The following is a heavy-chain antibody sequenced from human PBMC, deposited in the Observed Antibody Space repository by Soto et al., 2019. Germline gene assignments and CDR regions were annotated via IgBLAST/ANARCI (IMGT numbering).Heavy chain of an antibody. CDR3: ANWGQGPFDF. CDR2: ISHDGSEK. CDR1: GLTFSSYG. J-gene: IGHJ4*02. D-gene: IGHD7-27*01. V-gene: IGHV3-30*18. Sequence: TGGSLRLSCTASGLTFSSYGMHWVRQAPGKGLEWEAVISHDGSEKHYADSVKGRFTISRDNSKNTLYLQMDALRAEDTAVYYSANWGQGPFDFWGQGTQVTVSS.